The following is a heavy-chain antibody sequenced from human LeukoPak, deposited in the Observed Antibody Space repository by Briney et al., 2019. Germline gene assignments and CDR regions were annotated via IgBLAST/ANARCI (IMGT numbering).Heavy chain of an antibody. V-gene: IGHV4-39*01. J-gene: IGHJ4*02. CDR1: GDSISSYY. D-gene: IGHD3-22*01. Sequence: PSETLSLTCTVSGDSISSYYWGWIRQPPGKGLEWIGSIYYSGSTYYNPSLKSRVTISVDTSKNQFSLKLSSVTAADTAVYYCARRKDHYYDSSGYYCYFDYWGQGTLVTVSS. CDR3: ARRKDHYYDSSGYYCYFDY. CDR2: IYYSGST.